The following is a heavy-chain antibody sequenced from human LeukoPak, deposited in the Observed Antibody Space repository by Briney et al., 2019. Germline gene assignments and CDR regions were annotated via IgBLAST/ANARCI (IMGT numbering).Heavy chain of an antibody. Sequence: SETLSLTCTVSGGSIRSYYWSWIRQPPGKGLEWIGYINYSGRTNYNPSLKRRVTISVDTSKNQFSLKLSSVTAADTAVYYCARGESKRYSGYDYYVMDVWGQGTTVTVSS. D-gene: IGHD5-12*01. CDR2: INYSGRT. V-gene: IGHV4-59*01. CDR3: ARGESKRYSGYDYYVMDV. J-gene: IGHJ6*02. CDR1: GGSIRSYY.